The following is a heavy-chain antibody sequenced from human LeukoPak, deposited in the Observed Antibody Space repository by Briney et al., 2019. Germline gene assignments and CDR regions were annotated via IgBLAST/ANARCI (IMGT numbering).Heavy chain of an antibody. D-gene: IGHD3-10*01. CDR1: GYTFTSYA. Sequence: GALVKVSCKASGYTFTSYAMHWVRQAPGQRLEWMRWINAGNGNTKYSQKFQGRVTITRDTSASTAYMELSSLRSEDTAVYYCARQDRDYYGSGSYPFDYWGQGTLVTVSS. CDR2: INAGNGNT. J-gene: IGHJ4*02. V-gene: IGHV1-3*01. CDR3: ARQDRDYYGSGSYPFDY.